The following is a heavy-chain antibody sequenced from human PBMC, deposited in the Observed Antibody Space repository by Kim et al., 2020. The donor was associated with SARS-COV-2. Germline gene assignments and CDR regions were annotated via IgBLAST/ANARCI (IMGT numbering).Heavy chain of an antibody. Sequence: SVKVSCKASGGTFSSYAISWVRQAPGQGLEWMGGIIPIFGTANYAQKFQGRVTITADESTSTAYMELSSLRSEDTAVYYCVFRVAGQVFVDYWGQGTLVTVSS. V-gene: IGHV1-69*13. J-gene: IGHJ4*02. CDR3: VFRVAGQVFVDY. CDR2: IIPIFGTA. D-gene: IGHD3-10*02. CDR1: GGTFSSYA.